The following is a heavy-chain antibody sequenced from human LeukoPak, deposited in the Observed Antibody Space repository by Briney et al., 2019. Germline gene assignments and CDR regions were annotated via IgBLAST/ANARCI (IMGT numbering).Heavy chain of an antibody. CDR2: ITSSGTYI. CDR1: GFTFNNYN. J-gene: IGHJ6*03. Sequence: GSLRLSCATSGFTFNNYNMNWVRQAPGRALEWVSSITSSGTYIFYADSVKGRFTISRDNAKNSLYLQMNSLGPEDTAVYYCARDPYSGNYGNYYYYYMDVWGKGTTVTISS. D-gene: IGHD1-26*01. CDR3: ARDPYSGNYGNYYYYYMDV. V-gene: IGHV3-21*01.